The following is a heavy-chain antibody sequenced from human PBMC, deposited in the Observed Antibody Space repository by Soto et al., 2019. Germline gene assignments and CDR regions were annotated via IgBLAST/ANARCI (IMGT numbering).Heavy chain of an antibody. J-gene: IGHJ6*02. D-gene: IGHD3-10*01. V-gene: IGHV1-69*13. CDR1: GGTFSSYA. CDR3: ARVRWFGELLHYYYYGMDV. CDR2: IIPIFGTA. Sequence: WASVKVSCKASGGTFSSYAISWVRQAPGQGLEWMGGIIPIFGTANYAQKFQGRVTITADESTSTAYMELSSLRSEDTAVYYCARVRWFGELLHYYYYGMDVWGQGTTVTVSS.